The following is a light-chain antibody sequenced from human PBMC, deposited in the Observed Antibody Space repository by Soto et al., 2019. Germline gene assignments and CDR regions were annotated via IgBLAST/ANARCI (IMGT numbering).Light chain of an antibody. CDR3: SSYTSSSTRV. Sequence: QSVLTQPASVSGSPGQSITISCTGTSSDVGGYNYVSWYQQHPGKAPKLMIYEVSNRPSGVSNRFSGSKSGNTASLTISGLQADDEADYDCSSYTSSSTRVFGTGTKVTVL. V-gene: IGLV2-14*01. CDR1: SSDVGGYNY. CDR2: EVS. J-gene: IGLJ1*01.